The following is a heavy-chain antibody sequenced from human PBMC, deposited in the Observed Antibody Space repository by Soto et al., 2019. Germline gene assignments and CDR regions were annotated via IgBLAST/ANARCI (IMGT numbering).Heavy chain of an antibody. CDR2: INSVSGGT. J-gene: IGHJ4*02. CDR1: GNTHTIYF. D-gene: IGHD1-26*01. V-gene: IGHV1-2*02. CDR3: ARGGSYYAH. Sequence: TVRVSCKASGNTHTIYFIHWLRQAPGQGLEWMGWINSVSGGTNYAQKFQGRVTMTRDTSTTTAFMELSGLRSDDTAVYYCARGGSYYAHWGQGTLVTVSS.